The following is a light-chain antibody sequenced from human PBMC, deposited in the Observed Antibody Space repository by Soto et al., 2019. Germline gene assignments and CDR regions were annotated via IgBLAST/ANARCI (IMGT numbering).Light chain of an antibody. CDR2: EVT. V-gene: IGLV2-8*01. CDR1: SSDVGGYNY. J-gene: IGLJ2*01. Sequence: QSALTQPPSASGSHGQSVTISCTGTSSDVGGYNYVSWHQQHPGKAPKVMIYEVTKRPPGVPDRFSGSKSGNTASLTVSGLQAEDEADYYCSSFAGGGNPVLLGGGTKLTVL. CDR3: SSFAGGGNPVL.